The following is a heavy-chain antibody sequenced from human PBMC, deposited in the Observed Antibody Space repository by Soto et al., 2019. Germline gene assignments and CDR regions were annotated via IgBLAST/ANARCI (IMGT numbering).Heavy chain of an antibody. CDR3: ARDYFDSSDYTTNWFDP. CDR2: IYHTGNA. CDR1: GDSISNSRFY. V-gene: IGHV4-39*01. Sequence: SETLSLTCGVSGDSISNSRFYWAWIRQPPGEGLEWIGSIYHTGNAYYNPSLKSRVTISVDTSKNQFSLKVTSVTAADTALYHCARDYFDSSDYTTNWFDPWGQGTLVTVSS. D-gene: IGHD3-22*01. J-gene: IGHJ5*02.